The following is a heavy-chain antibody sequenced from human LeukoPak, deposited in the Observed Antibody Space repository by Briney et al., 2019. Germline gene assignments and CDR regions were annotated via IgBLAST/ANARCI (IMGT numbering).Heavy chain of an antibody. J-gene: IGHJ4*02. CDR1: GFTFSSYW. Sequence: GGSLRLSCAASGFTFSSYWMSWVRLAPGKGLEWVANINQDGSEKNHVDSVEGRFTISRDNAKNSLFLQMNSLRAEDTAVYYCAKDQHYSDSGGYYYYFDYWGQGTLVTVSS. V-gene: IGHV3-7*03. CDR3: AKDQHYSDSGGYYYYFDY. D-gene: IGHD3-22*01. CDR2: INQDGSEK.